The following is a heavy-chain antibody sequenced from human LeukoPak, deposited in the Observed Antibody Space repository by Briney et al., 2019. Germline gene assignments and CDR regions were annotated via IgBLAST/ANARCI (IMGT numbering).Heavy chain of an antibody. V-gene: IGHV3-30*04. CDR2: VAHDEKTI. J-gene: IGHJ4*02. Sequence: GGSLRLSCVASGFTFTGHSMHWVRQAPGKGLEWVAVVAHDEKTIFYADSLKGRFTISRDNAKNSLYLQMNSLRAEDTAVYYCARAHGDEYYFDYWGQGTLVTVSS. D-gene: IGHD4-17*01. CDR3: ARAHGDEYYFDY. CDR1: GFTFTGHS.